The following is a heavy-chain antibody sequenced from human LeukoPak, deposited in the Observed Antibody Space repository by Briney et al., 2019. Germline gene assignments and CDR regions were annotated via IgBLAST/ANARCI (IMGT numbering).Heavy chain of an antibody. CDR2: IRGGGTDT. CDR1: GFTFGNYA. V-gene: IGHV3-23*01. D-gene: IGHD6-13*01. CDR3: AKEGVHPKGILDY. J-gene: IGHJ4*02. Sequence: GGSLRLSCSASGFTFGNYAMSWVRQAPGKGLEWVSAIRGGGTDTFYADSVKGRFTISRDNSKNTLSLQMNSLRAEDTAVYYCAKEGVHPKGILDYWGQGTLVTVSS.